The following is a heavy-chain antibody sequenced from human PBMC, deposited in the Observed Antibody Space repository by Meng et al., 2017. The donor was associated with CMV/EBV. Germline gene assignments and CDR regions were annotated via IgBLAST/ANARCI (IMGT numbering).Heavy chain of an antibody. CDR3: ARDNIVVVPAATDYYYGMDV. J-gene: IGHJ6*02. D-gene: IGHD2-2*01. Sequence: GESLKIPCAASGFTFSDYYMSWIRQAPGKGLEWVSYISSSGSNVYYADSVKGRFTISRDNAKNSLYLQMNSLRAEDTAVYYCARDNIVVVPAATDYYYGMDVWGQGTTVTVSS. CDR1: GFTFSDYY. CDR2: ISSSGSNV. V-gene: IGHV3-11*04.